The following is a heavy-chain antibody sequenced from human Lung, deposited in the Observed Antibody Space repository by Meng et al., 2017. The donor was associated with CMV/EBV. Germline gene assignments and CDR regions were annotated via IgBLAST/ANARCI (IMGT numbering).Heavy chain of an antibody. D-gene: IGHD6-13*01. V-gene: IGHV4-39*07. J-gene: IGHJ4*02. Sequence: GSLRLXXTVSGGSISSSSYYWGWIRQPPGQGLEWIGSIYYSGNTYYKPSLQSRVTITADTSKSQFSLELSSVTAADTAVYYCASLPKMGIATTGPHWGQGXLVTVSS. CDR3: ASLPKMGIATTGPH. CDR2: IYYSGNT. CDR1: GGSISSSSYY.